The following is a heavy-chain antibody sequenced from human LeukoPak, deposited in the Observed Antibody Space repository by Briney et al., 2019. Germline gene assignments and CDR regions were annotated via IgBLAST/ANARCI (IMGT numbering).Heavy chain of an antibody. CDR3: ASGYYSDGSGYSPADY. J-gene: IGHJ4*02. V-gene: IGHV1-24*01. CDR2: FDPEDGET. CDR1: GYTLTELS. Sequence: WASVKVSCKVSGYTLTELSMHWVRQAPGKGLEWMGGFDPEDGETIYAQKFQGRVTMTEDTSTDTAYMELSSLRSEDTAVYYCASGYYSDGSGYSPADYWGQGTRVTVSS. D-gene: IGHD3-22*01.